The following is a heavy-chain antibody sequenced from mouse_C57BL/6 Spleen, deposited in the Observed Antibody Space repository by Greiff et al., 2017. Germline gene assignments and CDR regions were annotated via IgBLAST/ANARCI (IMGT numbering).Heavy chain of an antibody. Sequence: VQLQQPGAELVMPGASVKLSCKASGYTFTSYWMHWVKQRPGQGLEWIGEIDPSDSYTNYNQKFKGKSTLTVDKSSSTAYMQLSSLTSEDSAVYYCARKRAGWAYFDYWGQGTTLTVSS. CDR3: ARKRAGWAYFDY. V-gene: IGHV1-69*01. J-gene: IGHJ2*01. D-gene: IGHD3-1*01. CDR1: GYTFTSYW. CDR2: IDPSDSYT.